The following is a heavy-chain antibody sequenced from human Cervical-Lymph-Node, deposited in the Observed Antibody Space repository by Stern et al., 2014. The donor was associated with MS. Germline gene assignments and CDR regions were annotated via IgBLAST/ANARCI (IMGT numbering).Heavy chain of an antibody. CDR2: SDHSGST. Sequence: QLQLQESGPGLVKPSGTLSLTCAVSGGSISSSNWWSWVRQSPGKGLEWIGESDHSGSTIYNPSLKSRVTVSVDKSKNRFSLNLSSVTAADTAVYFCARFPASRPHVFDSWGQGTLVTVSS. D-gene: IGHD6-13*01. CDR3: ARFPASRPHVFDS. V-gene: IGHV4-4*02. J-gene: IGHJ4*02. CDR1: GGSISSSNW.